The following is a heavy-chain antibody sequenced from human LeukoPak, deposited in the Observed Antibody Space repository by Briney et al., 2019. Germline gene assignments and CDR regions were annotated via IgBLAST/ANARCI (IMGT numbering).Heavy chain of an antibody. V-gene: IGHV3-66*01. CDR3: ARESPYGDSTSYYYYYMDV. J-gene: IGHJ6*03. CDR2: IYSGGST. Sequence: GGSLRLSCAASGFTVSSNYMSWVRQAPGKGLEWVSVIYSGGSTYYADSVKGRFTISRDNSKNTLYLQMNSLRAEDTAVYYCARESPYGDSTSYYYYYMDVWGKGTTVTISS. D-gene: IGHD4-17*01. CDR1: GFTVSSNY.